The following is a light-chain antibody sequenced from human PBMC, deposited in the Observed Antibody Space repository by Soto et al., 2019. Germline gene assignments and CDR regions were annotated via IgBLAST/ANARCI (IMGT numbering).Light chain of an antibody. CDR1: QNLGTLY. Sequence: EIVLKQSPGTLSLSPGERGTLSCRASQNLGTLYLAWFQQKSGQAPRLLIYDASSRATGVPDRFSGSGSGTDFTLTISRLEPEDFAVYSCQQYDGSSITFGQGARLEIK. V-gene: IGKV3-20*01. CDR2: DAS. CDR3: QQYDGSSIT. J-gene: IGKJ5*01.